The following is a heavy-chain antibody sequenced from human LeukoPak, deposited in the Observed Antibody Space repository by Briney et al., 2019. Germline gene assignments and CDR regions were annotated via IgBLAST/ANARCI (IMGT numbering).Heavy chain of an antibody. CDR3: AELGITMIGGV. CDR2: ISSSGSTI. J-gene: IGHJ6*04. CDR1: GFIISSYE. D-gene: IGHD3-10*02. Sequence: GALRLSCAASGFIISSYEMNWVRQAPGEGLEWVSYISSSGSTIYYADSVKGRFTISRDNAKNSLYLQMNSLRAEDTAVYYCAELGITMIGGVWGKGTTVTISS. V-gene: IGHV3-48*03.